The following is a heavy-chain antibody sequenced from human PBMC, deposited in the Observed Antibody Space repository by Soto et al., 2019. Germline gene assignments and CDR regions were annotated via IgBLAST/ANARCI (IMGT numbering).Heavy chain of an antibody. J-gene: IGHJ6*03. CDR1: GGSISSSSYY. D-gene: IGHD3-9*01. V-gene: IGHV4-39*01. CDR2: IYYSGST. CDR3: ASVSRYFDWLLFYGEGLGDMDV. Sequence: SETLSLTCTVSGGSISSSSYYWGWIRQPPGKGLEWIGSIYYSGSTYYNPSLKSRVTISVDTSKNQFSLKLSSVTAADTAVYYCASVSRYFDWLLFYGEGLGDMDVWGKGTTVTVSS.